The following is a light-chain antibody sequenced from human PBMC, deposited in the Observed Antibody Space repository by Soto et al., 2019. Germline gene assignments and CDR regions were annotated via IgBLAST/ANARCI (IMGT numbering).Light chain of an antibody. CDR1: QSVSDNN. V-gene: IGKV3-20*01. J-gene: IGKJ4*01. CDR3: QQYGSSST. Sequence: EVVLTQSPGTLSLSPGDRGALSCRASQSVSDNNLAWYQQNPGQAPRLLIYAASSRATGIPDRFSGSGSGTDFTLTISRLESEDFAVYYCQQYGSSSTFGGGTKVDIK. CDR2: AAS.